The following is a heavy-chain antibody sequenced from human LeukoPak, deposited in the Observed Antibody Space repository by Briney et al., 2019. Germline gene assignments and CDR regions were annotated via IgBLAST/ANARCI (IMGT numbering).Heavy chain of an antibody. D-gene: IGHD3-10*01. CDR1: GGSISSGGYY. J-gene: IGHJ3*02. V-gene: IGHV4-31*03. CDR3: ARPGASGAYAFDI. CDR2: IYYSGST. Sequence: PSQTLSLTCTVSGGSISSGGYYWSWIRQHPGKGLEWIGYIYYSGSTYYNPSLKSRVTISVDMSKNQFSLKLSSVTAADTAVYYCARPGASGAYAFDIWGQGTMVTVSS.